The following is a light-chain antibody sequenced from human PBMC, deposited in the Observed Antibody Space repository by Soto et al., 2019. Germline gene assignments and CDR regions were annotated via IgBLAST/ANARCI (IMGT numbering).Light chain of an antibody. J-gene: IGLJ1*01. CDR1: SSDVGGYNY. V-gene: IGLV2-11*01. Sequence: QSVLTQPRSVSGSPGQSVAISCTGTSSDVGGYNYVSWYQQHPGKAPKLMIYDVTKRPSGVPDRFSASKSGNTASLTTSGLQADDEADYYCCSHAGSYSYVFGTGTKVTVL. CDR2: DVT. CDR3: CSHAGSYSYV.